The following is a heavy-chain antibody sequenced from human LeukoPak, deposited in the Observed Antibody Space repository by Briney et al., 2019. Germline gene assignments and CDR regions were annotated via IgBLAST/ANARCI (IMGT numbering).Heavy chain of an antibody. CDR1: GFTFDDYG. J-gene: IGHJ6*03. CDR3: ARALTYGDNSYYYYYMDV. D-gene: IGHD4-17*01. Sequence: PGGSPRLSCAASGFTFDDYGMGWVRQAPGKGLEWVSSIRSSSSYIYYADSVKGRFTISRDNAKNSLYLQMNSLRAEDTAVYYCARALTYGDNSYYYYYMDVWGKGTTVTVSS. CDR2: IRSSSSYI. V-gene: IGHV3-21*01.